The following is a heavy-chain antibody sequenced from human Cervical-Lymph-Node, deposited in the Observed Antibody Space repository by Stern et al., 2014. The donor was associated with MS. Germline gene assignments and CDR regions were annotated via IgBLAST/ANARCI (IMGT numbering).Heavy chain of an antibody. V-gene: IGHV4-31*03. CDR3: AREPEGHCDTTTCTQYGMDV. D-gene: IGHD2/OR15-2a*01. CDR1: GGSINSGNYY. Sequence: QVQLQESGPGLVKPSQTLSLTCTVSGGSINSGNYYWNWIRQHPGKGLEWIGYRDNSGSTQYNPSLRSRVTISVDTSKNQFSLKLSSVTAADTAVYYCAREPEGHCDTTTCTQYGMDVWGQGATVTVSS. CDR2: RDNSGST. J-gene: IGHJ6*02.